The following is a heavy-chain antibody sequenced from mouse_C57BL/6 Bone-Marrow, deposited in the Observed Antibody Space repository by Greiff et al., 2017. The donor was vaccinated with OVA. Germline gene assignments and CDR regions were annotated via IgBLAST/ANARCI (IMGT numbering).Heavy chain of an antibody. CDR1: GYAFSSSW. CDR2: IYPGDGDT. Sequence: QVQLQQSGPELVKPGASVKISCKASGYAFSSSWMNWVKQRPGKGLEWIGRIYPGDGDTKYNGKFKGKATLTADKSSSTAYMQLSSLSSEDSSVYFCARDADDGNYEEGYYAMDYWGQGTSVTVSS. V-gene: IGHV1-82*01. CDR3: ARDADDGNYEEGYYAMDY. D-gene: IGHD2-1*01. J-gene: IGHJ4*01.